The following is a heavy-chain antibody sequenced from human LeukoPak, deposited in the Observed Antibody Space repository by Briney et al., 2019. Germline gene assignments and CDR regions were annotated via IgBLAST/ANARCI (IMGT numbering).Heavy chain of an antibody. Sequence: ASVKVSCKASGGTFSSYAISWVRQAPGQGLEWMGRFIPILGIANYAQKFQGRVTITADKSTSTAYMELSSLRSEDTAVYYCARSHPVDTAMVFDYWGQGTLVTVSS. D-gene: IGHD5-18*01. CDR1: GGTFSSYA. V-gene: IGHV1-69*04. CDR3: ARSHPVDTAMVFDY. CDR2: FIPILGIA. J-gene: IGHJ4*02.